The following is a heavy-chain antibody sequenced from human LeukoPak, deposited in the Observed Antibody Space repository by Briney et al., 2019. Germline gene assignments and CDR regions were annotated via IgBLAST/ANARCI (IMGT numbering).Heavy chain of an antibody. Sequence: PGGSLRLSCAAPGFTVSSNYMSWVRQAPGKGLEWVSIIYTDGSTYYADSVKGRFTISRHSSQNKLYLQMNSLRAEDTAVYYCARIHSGSYFDCWGQGTLVSVSS. D-gene: IGHD1-26*01. V-gene: IGHV3-53*04. CDR3: ARIHSGSYFDC. CDR1: GFTVSSNY. J-gene: IGHJ4*02. CDR2: IYTDGST.